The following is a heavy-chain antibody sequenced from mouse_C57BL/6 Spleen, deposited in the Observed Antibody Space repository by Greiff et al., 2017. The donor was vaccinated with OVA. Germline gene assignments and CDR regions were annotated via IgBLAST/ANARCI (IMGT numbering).Heavy chain of an antibody. V-gene: IGHV2-9-1*01. CDR1: GFSLTSYA. J-gene: IGHJ1*03. CDR2: IWTGGGT. Sequence: QVQLKESGPGLVAPSQSLSITCTVSGFSLTSYAISWVRQPPGKGLERLGVIWTGGGTNYNSALKSRLSISKDNSKSQVFLKMNSLQTDDTARYYCARQDWYFDVWGTGTTVTVSS. CDR3: ARQDWYFDV.